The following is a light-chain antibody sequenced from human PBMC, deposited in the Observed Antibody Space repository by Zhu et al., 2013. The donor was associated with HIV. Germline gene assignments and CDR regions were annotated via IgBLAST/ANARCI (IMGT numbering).Light chain of an antibody. Sequence: DIVMTQSPDSLAVSLGERATINCKSSQSVLYNSNNKNYLTWYQQKPGQPPKLLIYWASTRESGVPDRFSGSGSGTEFTLTISSLQSEDFTIYYCQQYNNWPLTFGGGTKVEIK. CDR1: QSVLYNSNNKNY. J-gene: IGKJ4*01. CDR2: WAS. V-gene: IGKV4-1*01. CDR3: QQYNNWPLT.